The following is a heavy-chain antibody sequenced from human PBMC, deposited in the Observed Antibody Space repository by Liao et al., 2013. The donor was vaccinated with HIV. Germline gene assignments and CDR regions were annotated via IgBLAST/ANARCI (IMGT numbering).Heavy chain of an antibody. CDR2: LYTSGST. D-gene: IGHD6-19*01. Sequence: QVQLQESGPGLVKPSQTLSLTCAVSGASVSSGSYYWSWIRQPAGKGLEWIGRLYTSGSTDYNPSLKSRVTISLDTSKNHFSLNLTAVTAADTAVYYCARGGSDTSAWYGSYFYWGQGTLVAVSS. V-gene: IGHV4-61*02. CDR1: GASVSSGSYY. J-gene: IGHJ4*02. CDR3: ARGGSDTSAWYGSYFY.